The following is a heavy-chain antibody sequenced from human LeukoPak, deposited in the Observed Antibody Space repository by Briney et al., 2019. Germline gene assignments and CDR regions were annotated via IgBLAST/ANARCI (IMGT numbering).Heavy chain of an antibody. V-gene: IGHV1-18*01. CDR3: ARDNIYRYSSSSGSKDAFDI. CDR2: ISAYNGNT. CDR1: GYTFTSYG. D-gene: IGHD6-6*01. Sequence: ASVKVSCKASGYTFTSYGISWVRQAPGQGLEWMGWISAYNGNTNYAQKLQGRVTMTTDTSTSTAYMELRSLRSDDTAVYYCARDNIYRYSSSSGSKDAFDIWGQGTMVTVSS. J-gene: IGHJ3*02.